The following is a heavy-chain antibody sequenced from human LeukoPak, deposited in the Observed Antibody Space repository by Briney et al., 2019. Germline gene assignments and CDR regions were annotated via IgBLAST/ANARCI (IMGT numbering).Heavy chain of an antibody. CDR1: GGSFSGYY. CDR2: INHSGST. CDR3: ARQQGGTGYYYDY. J-gene: IGHJ4*02. Sequence: SETLSLTCVVYGGSFSGYYWSWIRQPPGKGLEWIGEINHSGSTNYNPSLKSRVTISVDTSKNQFSLKLSSVTAADTAVYYCARQQGGTGYYYDYWGRGTPVTVSS. V-gene: IGHV4-34*01. D-gene: IGHD3/OR15-3a*01.